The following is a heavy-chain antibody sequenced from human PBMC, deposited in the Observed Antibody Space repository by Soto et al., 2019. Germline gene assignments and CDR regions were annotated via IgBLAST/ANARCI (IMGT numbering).Heavy chain of an antibody. D-gene: IGHD3-10*01. CDR1: GYTFTSYD. CDR3: ARAPPIYSGSGRGYYFDY. CDR2: VTTYNGNT. V-gene: IGHV1-18*01. J-gene: IGHJ4*02. Sequence: ASVKVSCKASGYTFTSYDISWVRQAPGQGLEWMGWVTTYNGNTNYAQKLQGRVTMTTDTSTSTAYMELRSLRSDDTAVYYCARAPPIYSGSGRGYYFDYWGQGTLVTVSS.